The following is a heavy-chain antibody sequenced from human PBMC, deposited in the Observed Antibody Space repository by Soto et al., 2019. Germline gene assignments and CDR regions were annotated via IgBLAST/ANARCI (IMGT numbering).Heavy chain of an antibody. V-gene: IGHV1-69*12. Sequence: QVQLVQSGAEVKKPGSSVKVSCEASGGTFSSYAINWVRQAPGQGLEWMGGIIRIFGTPDYAQRFQGRVTITADESTSTASMELSSLRSEDTAVYYCARPGSNEYYCYGMDVWGQGTTVTVSS. CDR1: GGTFSSYA. CDR2: IIRIFGTP. CDR3: ARPGSNEYYCYGMDV. J-gene: IGHJ6*02. D-gene: IGHD3-10*01.